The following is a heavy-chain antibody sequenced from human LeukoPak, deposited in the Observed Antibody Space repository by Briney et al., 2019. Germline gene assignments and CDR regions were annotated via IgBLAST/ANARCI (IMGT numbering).Heavy chain of an antibody. CDR1: GGTFSSYA. CDR2: IIPIFGTA. D-gene: IGHD4-23*01. V-gene: IGHV1-69*05. J-gene: IGHJ4*02. Sequence: SVKVSCKASGGTFSSYAISWVRQAPGQGLEWMGGIIPIFGTANYAQKFQGRVTMTRDTSTSTVYMELSSLTSEDTAVYYCARSDYGGNSAIFGYWGQGTLVTVSS. CDR3: ARSDYGGNSAIFGY.